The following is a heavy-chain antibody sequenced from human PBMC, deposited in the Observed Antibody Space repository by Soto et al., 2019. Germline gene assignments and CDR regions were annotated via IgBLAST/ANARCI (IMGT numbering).Heavy chain of an antibody. CDR1: GGSISSVNYY. D-gene: IGHD2-8*01. J-gene: IGHJ3*02. Sequence: QVQLQESGPGLVKPSQTLSLTCIVSGGSISSVNYYWSWIRQHPGKGLEWIGYISYHGTTFYNPSLKSRVTISVDTSNYQFSLKLSSVTAADTAVYYCARSAQWAAVDIWGQGTRVTVSS. CDR3: ARSAQWAAVDI. CDR2: ISYHGTT. V-gene: IGHV4-31*03.